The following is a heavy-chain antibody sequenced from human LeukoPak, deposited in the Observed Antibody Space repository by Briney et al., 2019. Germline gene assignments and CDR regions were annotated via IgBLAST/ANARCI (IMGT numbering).Heavy chain of an antibody. Sequence: PGGSLRLSCAAPGFTFSSYAMSWVRQAPGKGLEWVSAISGSGGSTYYADSVKGRFTISRDNSKNTLYLQMNSLRAEDTAVYYCAKVMELRSYYYGMDVWGQGTTVTVSS. CDR1: GFTFSSYA. V-gene: IGHV3-23*01. CDR3: AKVMELRSYYYGMDV. J-gene: IGHJ6*02. D-gene: IGHD1-7*01. CDR2: ISGSGGST.